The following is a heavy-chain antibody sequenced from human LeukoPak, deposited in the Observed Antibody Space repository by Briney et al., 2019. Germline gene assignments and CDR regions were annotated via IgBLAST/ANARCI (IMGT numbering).Heavy chain of an antibody. J-gene: IGHJ4*02. CDR2: ISYDGSNK. V-gene: IGHV3-30*18. CDR1: GFTFSRYS. CDR3: AKDLRGYSYGSY. Sequence: PGGSLRLSCAASGFTFSRYSMNWVRQAPGKGLEWVAVISYDGSNKYYADSVKGRFTISRDNSKNTLYLQMNSLRAEDTAVYYCAKDLRGYSYGSYWGQGTLVTVSS. D-gene: IGHD5-18*01.